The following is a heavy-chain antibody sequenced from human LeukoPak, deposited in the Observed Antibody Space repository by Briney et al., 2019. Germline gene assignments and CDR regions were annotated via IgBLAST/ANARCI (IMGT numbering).Heavy chain of an antibody. CDR2: VYYSGST. V-gene: IGHV4-59*01. CDR3: ARSELLWFGGVNSGFDY. J-gene: IGHJ4*02. D-gene: IGHD3-10*01. Sequence: SETLSLTCTVSGGSISSYYWSWIRQPPVKGLEWIGYVYYSGSTNYNPSLKSRVTISIDTSKNQFSLKLSSVTAADTAVYYCARSELLWFGGVNSGFDYWGQGTLVTVSS. CDR1: GGSISSYY.